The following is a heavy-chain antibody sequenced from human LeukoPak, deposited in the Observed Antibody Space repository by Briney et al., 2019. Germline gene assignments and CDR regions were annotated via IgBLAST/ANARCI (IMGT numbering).Heavy chain of an antibody. CDR1: GGSISSYY. CDR3: ARREQWLGSNHYWYFDL. J-gene: IGHJ2*01. D-gene: IGHD6-19*01. Sequence: SETLSLTCTVSGGSISSYYWSWIRQPPGKGLEWIGSIYYSGSTYYNPSLKSRVTISVDTSKNQFSLKLSSVTAADTAVYYCARREQWLGSNHYWYFDLWGRGTLVTVSS. CDR2: IYYSGST. V-gene: IGHV4-39*01.